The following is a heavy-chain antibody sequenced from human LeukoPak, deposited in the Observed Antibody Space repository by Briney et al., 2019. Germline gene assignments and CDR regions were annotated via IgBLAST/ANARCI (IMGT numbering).Heavy chain of an antibody. CDR2: IYYSGST. CDR3: ARGDSSGWYGSGSDYFDY. J-gene: IGHJ4*02. CDR1: GGSISSSSYY. Sequence: SETLSLTCTVSGGSISSSSYYWGWIRQPPGKGLEWIGSIYYSGSTYYNPSLKSRVTISVDTSKNQFSLKLSSVTAADTAVYYCARGDSSGWYGSGSDYFDYWGQGTLVTVSS. D-gene: IGHD6-19*01. V-gene: IGHV4-39*07.